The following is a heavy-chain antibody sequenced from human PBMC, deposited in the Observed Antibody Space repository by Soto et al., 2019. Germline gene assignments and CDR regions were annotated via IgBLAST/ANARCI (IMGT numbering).Heavy chain of an antibody. CDR3: AKDAGNEESLFDY. CDR2: LNHDGRNT. V-gene: IGHV3-23*01. CDR1: GFTFNDFG. J-gene: IGHJ4*02. Sequence: EVQLLESGGDLVQSGGSLRLSCEASGFTFNDFGMSWVRQTPGKGLEWVSTLNHDGRNTHYAASVEGRFTISRDNSKNTLHLQMGSLRAEDPAIYYCAKDAGNEESLFDYWGRGTLVTVSS.